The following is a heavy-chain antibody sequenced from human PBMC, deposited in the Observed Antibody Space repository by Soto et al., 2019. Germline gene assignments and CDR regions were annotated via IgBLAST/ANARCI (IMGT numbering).Heavy chain of an antibody. Sequence: ASVKVSCKASGYTFTSYAIHWVRRAPGQRLEWMGWINAGTGNTRYSQKLQGRVTITRDTSASTAYMELSSLTSEDTAVYYCARDRTTSSTRQFDYWGQGTLVTVSS. CDR3: ARDRTTSSTRQFDY. V-gene: IGHV1-3*01. CDR1: GYTFTSYA. D-gene: IGHD4-17*01. J-gene: IGHJ4*02. CDR2: INAGTGNT.